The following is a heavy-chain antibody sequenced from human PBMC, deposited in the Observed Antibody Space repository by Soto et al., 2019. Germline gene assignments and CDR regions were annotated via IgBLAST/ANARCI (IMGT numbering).Heavy chain of an antibody. CDR2: INPNSGGT. J-gene: IGHJ5*02. D-gene: IGHD3-10*01. CDR3: ARDGNTMVRGVIITRFDP. Sequence: ASVKVSCKASGYTFTGYYMHWVRQAPGQGLEWMGWINPNSGGTNYAQKFQGRVTMTRDTSISTAYMELSRLGSDDTAVYYCARDGNTMVRGVIITRFDPWGQGTLVTVSS. V-gene: IGHV1-2*02. CDR1: GYTFTGYY.